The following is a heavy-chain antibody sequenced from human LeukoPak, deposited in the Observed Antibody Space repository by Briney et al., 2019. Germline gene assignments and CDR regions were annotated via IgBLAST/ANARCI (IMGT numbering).Heavy chain of an antibody. V-gene: IGHV3-33*06. CDR3: VKDGYSGSFPGSFDY. D-gene: IGHD1-26*01. CDR2: IWYDGSNK. J-gene: IGHJ4*02. Sequence: GGSLRLSCAASGFTFSSYGMHWVRQAPGKGLEWVAVIWYDGSNKYYADSVKGRFTISRDNSKNTLYLQMNSLRVEDTAVYYCVKDGYSGSFPGSFDYWGQGTLVTVSS. CDR1: GFTFSSYG.